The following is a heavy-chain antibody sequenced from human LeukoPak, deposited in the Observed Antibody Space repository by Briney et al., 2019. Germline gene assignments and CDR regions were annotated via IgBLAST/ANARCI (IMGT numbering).Heavy chain of an antibody. CDR3: ARQSTAWFDP. CDR2: IRGDASAS. CDR1: GFTFSDYY. J-gene: IGHJ5*02. D-gene: IGHD1-26*01. V-gene: IGHV3-74*01. Sequence: GGTLRLSCAASGFTFSDYYIHWIRQAPGKGLEWASRIRGDASASTYADSVKGRFTISRDNAKSMLYLQMNNLRAEDTAVYYCARQSTAWFDPWGQGTLVTVSS.